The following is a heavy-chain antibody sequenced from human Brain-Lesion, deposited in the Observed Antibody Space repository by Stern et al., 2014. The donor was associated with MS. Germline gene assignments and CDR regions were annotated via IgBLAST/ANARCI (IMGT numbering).Heavy chain of an antibody. V-gene: IGHV1-2*02. Sequence: QVQLVQSGADVKKPGASVKVSCKTSGYIFTGYYIHWVRQAPGQGLESTAWFNPNTGGTKYAQTFKGRVTMSRDTSISTAYVELSSLTSDDTAVYYCARDQRGITIFGVVTDYYYLGMDVWGQGTTVTVSS. D-gene: IGHD3-3*01. CDR3: ARDQRGITIFGVVTDYYYLGMDV. CDR1: GYIFTGYY. J-gene: IGHJ6*02. CDR2: FNPNTGGT.